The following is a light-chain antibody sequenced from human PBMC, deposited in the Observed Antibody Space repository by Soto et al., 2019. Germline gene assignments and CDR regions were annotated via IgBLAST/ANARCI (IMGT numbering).Light chain of an antibody. CDR3: QQYFEWPPMT. Sequence: DIPMTQSPSTLSVSVGDRVTITCRASESINGWLAWYQQKPGRAPRILIYDASKLEPGVPSRLSGSGSGAEYTLTISSLQPEDFAIYYCQQYFEWPPMTFGQGTKVEI. CDR1: ESINGW. J-gene: IGKJ1*01. V-gene: IGKV1-5*01. CDR2: DAS.